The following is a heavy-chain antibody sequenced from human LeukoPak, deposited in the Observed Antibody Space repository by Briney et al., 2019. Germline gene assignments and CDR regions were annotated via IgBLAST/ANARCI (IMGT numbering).Heavy chain of an antibody. CDR2: ISSSGSTI. J-gene: IGHJ4*02. CDR3: AAGYCSGGSCYMTFDY. V-gene: IGHV3-48*03. CDR1: GFTFSSYA. Sequence: GGSLRLSCAASGFTFSSYAMNWVRQAPGKGLEWVSYISSSGSTIYYADSVKGRFTISRDNAKNSLYLQMNSLRAEDTAVYYCAAGYCSGGSCYMTFDYWGQGTLVTVSS. D-gene: IGHD2-15*01.